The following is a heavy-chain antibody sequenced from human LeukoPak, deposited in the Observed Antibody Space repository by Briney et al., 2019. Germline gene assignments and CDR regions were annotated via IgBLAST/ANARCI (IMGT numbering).Heavy chain of an antibody. V-gene: IGHV3-23*01. J-gene: IGHJ4*02. CDR1: GFTFSSYA. Sequence: GGSLRLSCAASGFTFSSYAMSWVRQAPGKGLEWVSAISGSGGSTYYADSAKGRFTISRDNSKNTLYLQMNSLRAEDTAVYYCAKTTYYYDSSGLDYWGQGTLVTVSS. CDR2: ISGSGGST. D-gene: IGHD3-22*01. CDR3: AKTTYYYDSSGLDY.